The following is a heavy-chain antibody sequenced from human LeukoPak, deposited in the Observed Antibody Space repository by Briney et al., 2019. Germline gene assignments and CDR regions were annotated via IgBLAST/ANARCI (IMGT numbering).Heavy chain of an antibody. V-gene: IGHV3-43*01. CDR3: AKDGGFGVATNPLDY. Sequence: PGGSLRLSCAASGFTFDDYTMHWVRQAPGKGLEWVSLIGWDGGSTYYADSVKGRFTISRDNSKNSLYLQMNSLRTEDTALYYCAKDGGFGVATNPLDYWGQGTLVTVSS. CDR2: IGWDGGST. D-gene: IGHD5-12*01. CDR1: GFTFDDYT. J-gene: IGHJ4*02.